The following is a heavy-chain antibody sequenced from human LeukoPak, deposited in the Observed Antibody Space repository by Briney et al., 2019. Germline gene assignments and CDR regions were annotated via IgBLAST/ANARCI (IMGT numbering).Heavy chain of an antibody. CDR1: GGTFSSYA. CDR2: IIPILGIA. V-gene: IGHV1-69*04. D-gene: IGHD3-10*01. J-gene: IGHJ4*02. CDR3: ARLLHGSGREDY. Sequence: SVKVSCKASGGTFSSYAISWVRQAPGQGLEWMGRIIPILGIANYAQKFQGRVTMTRDTSTSTVYMELSSLRSEDTAVYYCARLLHGSGREDYWGQGTLVTVS.